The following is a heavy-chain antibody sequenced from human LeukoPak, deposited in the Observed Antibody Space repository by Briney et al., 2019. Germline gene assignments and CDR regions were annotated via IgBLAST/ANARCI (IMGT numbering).Heavy chain of an antibody. D-gene: IGHD3-22*01. Sequence: ASVKVSCKASGYTFTGYYMHWVRQAPGQGLEWMGWINPNSGGTNYAQKFQGRVTMTRDTSISPAYMELSRLRSDDTAVYYCAREFYYYDSSGYYENWFDPWGQGTLVTVSS. CDR2: INPNSGGT. CDR3: AREFYYYDSSGYYENWFDP. J-gene: IGHJ5*02. CDR1: GYTFTGYY. V-gene: IGHV1-2*02.